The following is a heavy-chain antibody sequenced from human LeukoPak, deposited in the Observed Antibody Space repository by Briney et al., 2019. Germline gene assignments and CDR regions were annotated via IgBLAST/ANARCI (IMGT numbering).Heavy chain of an antibody. V-gene: IGHV4-34*01. CDR2: TNHGGST. D-gene: IGHD3-22*01. J-gene: IGHJ4*02. CDR3: ARLIHYDSSGYLDY. Sequence: SETLSLTCAAYGGSFSSYYWSWIRQPPGKGLEWIGKTNHGGSTNYNPSLKSLVTISVDMSKNQFSLKLTSVTAADTAVYYCARLIHYDSSGYLDYWGQGSLVTVSS. CDR1: GGSFSSYY.